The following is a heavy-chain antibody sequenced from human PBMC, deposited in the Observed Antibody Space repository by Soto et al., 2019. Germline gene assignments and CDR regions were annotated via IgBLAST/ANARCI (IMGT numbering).Heavy chain of an antibody. Sequence: EVQLVESGGGLVQPGGSLRLSCAASGFTFSSYSMNWVRQAPGKGLEWVSYISSSSTIYYADSVKGRFTISRDNAKNPRYLQMNSLRDEDTAVYYCARDLWQGGRELTFGYWGQGTLVTVSS. D-gene: IGHD3-10*01. CDR1: GFTFSSYS. CDR3: ARDLWQGGRELTFGY. CDR2: ISSSSTI. J-gene: IGHJ4*02. V-gene: IGHV3-48*02.